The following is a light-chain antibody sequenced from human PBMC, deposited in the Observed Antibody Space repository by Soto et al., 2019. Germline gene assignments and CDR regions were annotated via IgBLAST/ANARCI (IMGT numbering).Light chain of an antibody. J-gene: IGKJ1*01. Sequence: DIQMTQSPSTLSASVGDRVTISCRASQTVYKWLAWYQQKPGKAPKLLICDASSLEGGVPSRFSGSGSETEFTLTISSLQPDDFATYYCQQYNTYPWTFGQGTRVEI. CDR3: QQYNTYPWT. CDR2: DAS. V-gene: IGKV1-5*01. CDR1: QTVYKW.